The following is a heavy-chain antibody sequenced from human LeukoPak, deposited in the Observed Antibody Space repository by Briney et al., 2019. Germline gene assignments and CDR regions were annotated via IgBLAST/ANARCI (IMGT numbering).Heavy chain of an antibody. Sequence: SETLSLTCTVSGGSISSSSYSWGWIRQPPGKGLEWIGSIYYSGSTYYNPSLKSRVTISVDTSKNQFSLKLSSVTAADTAVYYCARHFKTVTTYFDYWGQGTLVTVSS. D-gene: IGHD4-17*01. V-gene: IGHV4-39*01. J-gene: IGHJ4*02. CDR2: IYYSGST. CDR3: ARHFKTVTTYFDY. CDR1: GGSISSSSYS.